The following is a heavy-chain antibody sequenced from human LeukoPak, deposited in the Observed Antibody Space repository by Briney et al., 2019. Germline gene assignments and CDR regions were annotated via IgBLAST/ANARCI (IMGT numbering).Heavy chain of an antibody. D-gene: IGHD3-22*01. CDR2: TYYSGST. CDR3: ARALNYYYDSSGYYSWFDP. V-gene: IGHV4-59*12. Sequence: SEALSLTCTVSGGSISSYYWSWIRQPPGKGLEWIGYTYYSGSTNYNPSLKSRVTISVDTSKNQFSLKLSSVTAADTAVYYCARALNYYYDSSGYYSWFDPWGQGTLVTVSS. J-gene: IGHJ5*02. CDR1: GGSISSYY.